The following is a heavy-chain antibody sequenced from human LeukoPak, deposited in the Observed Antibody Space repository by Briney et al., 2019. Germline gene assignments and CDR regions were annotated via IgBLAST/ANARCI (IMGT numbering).Heavy chain of an antibody. CDR3: AREEDTSSTSCPDY. V-gene: IGHV1-18*01. CDR2: ISAYNGNT. Sequence: ASVKVSCKASGYTFTSYGISWVRQAPGQGLEWMGWISAYNGNTNYAQKLQGRVTMTTDTSTSTAYMELRSLRSDDTAVYYCAREEDTSSTSCPDYWGQGTLVTVSS. D-gene: IGHD2-2*01. J-gene: IGHJ4*02. CDR1: GYTFTSYG.